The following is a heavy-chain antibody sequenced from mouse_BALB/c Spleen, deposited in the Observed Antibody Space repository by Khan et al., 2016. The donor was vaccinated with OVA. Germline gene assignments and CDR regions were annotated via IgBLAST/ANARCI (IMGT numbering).Heavy chain of an antibody. J-gene: IGHJ3*01. Sequence: EVELVESGGGLVKPGGSLKLSCAASGFTFSDYYMYWVRQTPEKRLEWVATISDGGSYTYYPDSVKGRFTISRDDAKNNLYLQMSSLKSEDTAIYYCESDYYGNPFSYWGQGTLVTVSA. CDR2: ISDGGSYT. D-gene: IGHD2-1*01. CDR3: ESDYYGNPFSY. V-gene: IGHV5-4*02. CDR1: GFTFSDYY.